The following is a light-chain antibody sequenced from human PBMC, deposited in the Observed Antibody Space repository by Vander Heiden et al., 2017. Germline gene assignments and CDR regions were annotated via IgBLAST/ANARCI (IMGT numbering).Light chain of an antibody. V-gene: IGLV3-21*02. CDR3: LIWDSSSDHQV. Sequence: SYELTQPPSVSVAPGQTATVPCGRNNIGVKSVHWYQQKPGQAPVLVVCDGCDRPSGIPERFSGSRSGHTATLTISRVEAGDEADYYCLIWDSSSDHQVFGTGTQVTVL. CDR1: NIGVKS. J-gene: IGLJ1*01. CDR2: DGC.